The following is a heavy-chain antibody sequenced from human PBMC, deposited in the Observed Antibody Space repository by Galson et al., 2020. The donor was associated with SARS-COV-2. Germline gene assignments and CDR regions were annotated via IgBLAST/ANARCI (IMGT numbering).Heavy chain of an antibody. CDR2: IYHSGST. Sequence: SETLSLTCTVSGGSISSRSYYSGWIRQPPGKGLEWIGSIYHSGSTYYNPSLKSRVTVSVDTSKNQFSLKVNSLTDADTAVYYCARAFGGGTTRGAVIYFDYWGQGTLVTVSS. CDR3: ARAFGGGTTRGAVIYFDY. CDR1: GGSISSRSYY. V-gene: IGHV4-39*07. J-gene: IGHJ4*02. D-gene: IGHD2-2*01.